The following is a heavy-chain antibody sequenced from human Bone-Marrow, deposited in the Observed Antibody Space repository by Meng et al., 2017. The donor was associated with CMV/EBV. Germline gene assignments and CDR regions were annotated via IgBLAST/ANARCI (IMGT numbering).Heavy chain of an antibody. CDR2: ISGSGDST. J-gene: IGHJ6*02. CDR3: ASGPDRHPPHYYAMDV. V-gene: IGHV3-23*01. Sequence: GGSLRLSCAASGFTVSSNEMSWVRQAPGKGLEWVSTISGSGDSTYSADSVKGRFTISRDNSKNTLYLQMNSLRAEDTAVYYCASGPDRHPPHYYAMDVWGQGTTVTFSS. CDR1: GFTVSSNE.